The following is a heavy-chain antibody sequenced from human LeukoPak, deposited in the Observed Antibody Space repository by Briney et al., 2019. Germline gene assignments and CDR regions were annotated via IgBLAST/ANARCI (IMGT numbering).Heavy chain of an antibody. Sequence: SETLSLTCTVSGGSISSSSHYWGWIRQPPGKGLEWIGSIYYSGSTYYNPSLKSRVTISVDTSKNQFSLKLSSVTAADTAVYYCGGVCSGGSCPNYWGQGTLVTVSS. J-gene: IGHJ4*02. CDR2: IYYSGST. CDR1: GGSISSSSHY. V-gene: IGHV4-39*01. CDR3: GGVCSGGSCPNY. D-gene: IGHD2-15*01.